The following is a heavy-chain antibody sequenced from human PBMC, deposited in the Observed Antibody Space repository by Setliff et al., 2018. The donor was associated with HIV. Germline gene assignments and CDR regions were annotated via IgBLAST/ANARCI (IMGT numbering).Heavy chain of an antibody. CDR1: SGYMSGHF. Sequence: PSETLSLTCTVSSGYMSGHFWTWIRRTPGEGLEWIGNIYLGETTNYNPSLKSRATISLDTSKRQFSLHLTSVTAADTAIYYCARDPSQYLDFLFDPQPFNVWGHGTMVTVS. V-gene: IGHV4-59*11. J-gene: IGHJ3*01. CDR3: ARDPSQYLDFLFDPQPFNV. CDR2: IYLGETT. D-gene: IGHD3-9*01.